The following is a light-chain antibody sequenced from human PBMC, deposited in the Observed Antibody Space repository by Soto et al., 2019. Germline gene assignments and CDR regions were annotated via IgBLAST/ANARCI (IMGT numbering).Light chain of an antibody. J-gene: IGKJ4*01. CDR2: DTS. CDR3: QPYNHSSLT. Sequence: EVVMTQSPATLSVSPGEGVSLPCRANQGIGDTLAWYQHKPGQTPRLLIYDTSTRSTGVPARFSGSRSGPEFALTINSLQSEDFAIDDCQPYNHSSLTFGGGTKVESK. V-gene: IGKV3-15*01. CDR1: QGIGDT.